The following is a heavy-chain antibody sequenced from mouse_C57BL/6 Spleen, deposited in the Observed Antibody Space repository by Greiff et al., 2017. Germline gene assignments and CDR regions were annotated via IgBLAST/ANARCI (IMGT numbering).Heavy chain of an antibody. V-gene: IGHV1-80*01. CDR3: ARSTTVVGYAMDY. CDR1: GYAFSSYW. D-gene: IGHD1-1*01. Sequence: QVQLQQSGAELVKPGASVKISCKASGYAFSSYWMNWVKQRPGKGLAWIGQIYPGDGDTNYNGKFKGKATLTADKSSSTAYMQLSSLTSEDSAVYFCARSTTVVGYAMDYWGQGTSVTVSS. J-gene: IGHJ4*01. CDR2: IYPGDGDT.